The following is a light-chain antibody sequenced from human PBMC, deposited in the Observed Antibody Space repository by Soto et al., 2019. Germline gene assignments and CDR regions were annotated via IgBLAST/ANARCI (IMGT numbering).Light chain of an antibody. Sequence: DIPMTQSPSTLSTSVGDRVTITCRASQSISKLLAWYQQKPGKAPKLLIYDASSLDSGVPSRFSGSGSGTEFTLTISSLQPDDFVTYYCQQYNSNPPWTFGQGTKVEIK. J-gene: IGKJ1*01. CDR3: QQYNSNPPWT. CDR1: QSISKL. CDR2: DAS. V-gene: IGKV1-5*01.